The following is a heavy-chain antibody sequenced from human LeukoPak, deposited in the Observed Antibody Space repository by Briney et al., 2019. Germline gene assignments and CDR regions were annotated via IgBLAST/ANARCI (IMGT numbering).Heavy chain of an antibody. Sequence: GGSLRLSCAASGFTFSSYAMSWVRQAPGKGLEWVSAISGSGGSTYYADSVKGRFTISRDNSKNTLYLQMNGLRAEDTAVYYCAKDSRYDYVWGSYRYSPFDYWGQGTLVTVSP. CDR2: ISGSGGST. CDR3: AKDSRYDYVWGSYRYSPFDY. J-gene: IGHJ4*02. V-gene: IGHV3-23*01. D-gene: IGHD3-16*02. CDR1: GFTFSSYA.